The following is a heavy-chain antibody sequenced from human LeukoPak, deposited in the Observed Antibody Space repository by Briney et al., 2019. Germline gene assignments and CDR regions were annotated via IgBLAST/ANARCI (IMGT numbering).Heavy chain of an antibody. J-gene: IGHJ4*02. CDR1: GGTFSSYA. V-gene: IGHV1-69*06. CDR2: IIPIFGTA. CDR3: ARQYCSGGSCRFFDY. Sequence: SVKVSCKASGGTFSSYAISWVRQAPGQGLEWMGGIIPIFGTANYAQKFQGRVAITADKSTSTAYMELSSLRSEDTAVYYCARQYCSGGSCRFFDYWGQGTLVTVSS. D-gene: IGHD2-15*01.